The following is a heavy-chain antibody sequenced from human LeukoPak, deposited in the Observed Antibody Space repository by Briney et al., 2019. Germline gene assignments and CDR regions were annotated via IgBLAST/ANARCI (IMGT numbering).Heavy chain of an antibody. CDR3: ARDNRTTSDAFDI. CDR2: IYSGGST. D-gene: IGHD2/OR15-2a*01. V-gene: IGHV3-53*01. Sequence: GGSLRLSCAASGFTVSSNYMTWVRQAPGKGLEWVSVIYSGGSTYYADSVKGRFTISRDNSKNTLYLQMNSLRAEDTAVYYCARDNRTTSDAFDIWGQGTMVTVSS. CDR1: GFTVSSNY. J-gene: IGHJ3*02.